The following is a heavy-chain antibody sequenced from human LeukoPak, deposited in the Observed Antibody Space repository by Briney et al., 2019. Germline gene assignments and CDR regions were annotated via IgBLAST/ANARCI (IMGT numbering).Heavy chain of an antibody. CDR1: GFTFSSYS. CDR3: AKDRPTYTYYDFWSGYLDY. CDR2: ISGSGGST. Sequence: GGSLRLSCAASGFTFSSYSMNWVRQAPGKGLEWVSAISGSGGSTYYADSVKGRFTISRDNSKNTLYLQMNSLRAEDTAVYYCAKDRPTYTYYDFWSGYLDYWGQGTLVTVSS. J-gene: IGHJ4*02. V-gene: IGHV3-23*01. D-gene: IGHD3-3*01.